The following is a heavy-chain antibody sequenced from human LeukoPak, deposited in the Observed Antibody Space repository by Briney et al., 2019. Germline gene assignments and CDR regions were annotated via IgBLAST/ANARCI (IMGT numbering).Heavy chain of an antibody. CDR2: ISYSGST. CDR3: ARDPTTVTKGFDI. CDR1: GGSISSYY. D-gene: IGHD4-17*01. Sequence: SETLSLTCTVSGGSISSYYWTWIRQPPGKGLEWIGYISYSGSTNYNPSLKSRVTISVDTSKNQFSLKLSSVTAADTAVYFCARDPTTVTKGFDIWGQGTLVTVSS. J-gene: IGHJ3*02. V-gene: IGHV4-59*01.